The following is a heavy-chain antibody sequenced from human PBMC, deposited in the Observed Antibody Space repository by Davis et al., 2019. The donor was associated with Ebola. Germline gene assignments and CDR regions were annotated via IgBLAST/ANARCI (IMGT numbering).Heavy chain of an antibody. Sequence: GESLKISCAASGFTFSSYGMHWVRQAPGKGLEWVAVIWYDGSNKYYADSVKGRFTISRDKSKNTVYLQMNSLRAEDTAMYYCARVHTSYGNAFDVWGRGTMVTVSS. CDR1: GFTFSSYG. J-gene: IGHJ3*01. V-gene: IGHV3-33*01. CDR3: ARVHTSYGNAFDV. D-gene: IGHD4-17*01. CDR2: IWYDGSNK.